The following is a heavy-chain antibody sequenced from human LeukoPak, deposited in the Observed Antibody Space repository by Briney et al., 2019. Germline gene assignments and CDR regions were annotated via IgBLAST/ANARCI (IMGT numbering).Heavy chain of an antibody. J-gene: IGHJ3*02. CDR3: ARDTGKRGYCSSTSCPKAFDI. V-gene: IGHV4-59*01. CDR1: GGSISSYY. D-gene: IGHD2-2*01. CDR2: IYYSGST. Sequence: SETLSLTCTVSGGSISSYYWSWIRQPPGKGLEWIGYIYYSGSTNYNPSLKSRVTISVDTSKNQFSLKLSSVTAADTAVYYCARDTGKRGYCSSTSCPKAFDIWGQGTTVTVSS.